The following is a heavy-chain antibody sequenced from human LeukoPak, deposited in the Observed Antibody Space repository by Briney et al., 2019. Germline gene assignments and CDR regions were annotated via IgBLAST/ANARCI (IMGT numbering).Heavy chain of an antibody. CDR3: ARVLRATPY. CDR2: IKQDGSEK. J-gene: IGHJ4*02. D-gene: IGHD2-15*01. V-gene: IGHV3-7*01. Sequence: GGSERLSWGGPGFTFNRRGIHWIRQAPGKGLEWVANIKQDGSEKYYVDSVKGRFTISRDNAKNSLYLQMNSLRAEDTAVYYCARVLRATPYWGQGTLVTVSS. CDR1: GFTFNRRG.